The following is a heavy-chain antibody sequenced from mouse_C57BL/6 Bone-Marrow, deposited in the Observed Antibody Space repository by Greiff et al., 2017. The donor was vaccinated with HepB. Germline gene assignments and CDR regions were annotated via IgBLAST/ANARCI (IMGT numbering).Heavy chain of an antibody. J-gene: IGHJ4*01. CDR1: GFNIKDDY. CDR3: TTWGTTVVAPFYAMDY. V-gene: IGHV14-4*01. CDR2: IDPENGDT. D-gene: IGHD1-1*01. Sequence: VQLKQSGAELVRPGASVKLSCTASGFNIKDDYMHWVKQSPEQGLEWIGWIDPENGDTEYASKFQGKATITADTSSNTAYLQLSSLTSEDTAVYYCTTWGTTVVAPFYAMDYWGQGTSVTVSS.